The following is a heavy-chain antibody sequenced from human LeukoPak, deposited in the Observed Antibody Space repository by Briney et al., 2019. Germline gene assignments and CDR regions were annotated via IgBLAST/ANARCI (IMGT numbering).Heavy chain of an antibody. D-gene: IGHD4-17*01. J-gene: IGHJ6*02. CDR2: ISSSSSYI. CDR1: GFTFSSYS. V-gene: IGHV3-21*01. Sequence: GGSLRLSCAASGFTFSSYSMNWVRQAPGKGLEWVSSISSSSSYIYYADSVKGRFTISRDNAKNSLYLQMNSLRAEDTAVYYCARDRGPDYGDYGYYYGMDVWGQGTTVTVSS. CDR3: ARDRGPDYGDYGYYYGMDV.